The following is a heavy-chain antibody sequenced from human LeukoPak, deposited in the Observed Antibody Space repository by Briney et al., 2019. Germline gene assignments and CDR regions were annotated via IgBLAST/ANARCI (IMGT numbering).Heavy chain of an antibody. CDR2: IIGGPRTS. CDR1: GFTFSGYA. Sequence: GGSLRLSCAASGFTFSGYAMSWVRQAPGKGLEWVSSIIGGPRTSYYADSVKGRFTISRDNSNNRLYLQMNSLRAEDTAIYYCAKDFVSGDGRWEIDYWGQGTLVTVSS. CDR3: AKDFVSGDGRWEIDY. J-gene: IGHJ4*02. D-gene: IGHD7-27*01. V-gene: IGHV3-23*01.